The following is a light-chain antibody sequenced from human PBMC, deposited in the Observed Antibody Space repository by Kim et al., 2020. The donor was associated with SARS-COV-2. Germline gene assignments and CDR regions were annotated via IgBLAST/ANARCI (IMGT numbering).Light chain of an antibody. Sequence: EIVLTQSPGTLSLSPGERATLSCRASQSVSSIYLAWYQQKPGQAPRLLIYGASSRATGIPDRFSGSGSGTDFTLTISRLEPEDFAVYYCLQYGSSPWTFGQGTKVDIK. V-gene: IGKV3-20*01. J-gene: IGKJ1*01. CDR2: GAS. CDR1: QSVSSIY. CDR3: LQYGSSPWT.